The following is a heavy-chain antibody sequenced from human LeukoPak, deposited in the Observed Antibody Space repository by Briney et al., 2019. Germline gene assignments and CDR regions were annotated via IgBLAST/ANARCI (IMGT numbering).Heavy chain of an antibody. D-gene: IGHD6-25*01. J-gene: IGHJ4*02. Sequence: GGSLRPSCAASGFTFSDYWAHWVRQGPGNGPEWLSRTSKDGRDTFYADAAKGRFTAPRDNPTNTVYLQVTTVRPDDTAVTYCARGGYSGSYYRFSWGQGTVVTVAS. CDR3: ARGGYSGSYYRFS. V-gene: IGHV3-74*01. CDR2: TSKDGRDT. CDR1: GFTFSDYW.